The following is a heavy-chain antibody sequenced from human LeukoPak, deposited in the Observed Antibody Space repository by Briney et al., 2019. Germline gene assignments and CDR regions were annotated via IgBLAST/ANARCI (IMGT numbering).Heavy chain of an antibody. D-gene: IGHD6-25*01. V-gene: IGHV4-59*12. CDR2: FYYSGST. CDR1: GGSISSYY. Sequence: SETLSLTCTVSGGSISSYYWSWIRQPPGKGLEWIGYFYYSGSTYYNPSLKSRVTISVDTSKNQFSLKLSSVTAADTAVYYCARSSGGLFGFDPWGQGTLVTVSS. J-gene: IGHJ5*02. CDR3: ARSSGGLFGFDP.